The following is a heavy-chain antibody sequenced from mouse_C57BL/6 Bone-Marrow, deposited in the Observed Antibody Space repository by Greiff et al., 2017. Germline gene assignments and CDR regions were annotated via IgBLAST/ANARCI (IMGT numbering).Heavy chain of an antibody. CDR1: GYTFTSYW. CDR3: ARQLRLLAWFAY. J-gene: IGHJ3*01. D-gene: IGHD3-2*02. Sequence: QVQLKQPGTELVKPGASVKLSCKASGYTFTSYWMHWVKQRPGQGLEWIGNINPSNGGTNYNEKFKSKATLTVDKSSSTAYMQLSSLTSEDSAVYYCARQLRLLAWFAYWGQRTLVTVSA. CDR2: INPSNGGT. V-gene: IGHV1-53*01.